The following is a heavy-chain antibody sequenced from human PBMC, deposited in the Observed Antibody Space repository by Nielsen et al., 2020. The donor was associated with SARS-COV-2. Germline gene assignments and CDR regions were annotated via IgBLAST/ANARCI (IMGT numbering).Heavy chain of an antibody. CDR2: TYYRSKWYN. D-gene: IGHD4-17*01. J-gene: IGHJ6*03. CDR1: GDSVSSSSAA. V-gene: IGHV6-1*01. Sequence: LRLSCAISGDSVSSSSAAWNWIRQSPSRGLEWLGRTYYRSKWYNDYAVSVKSRITINPDTSKNQFSLHLNSVTPEDSAVYYCARARGAYGDYYYYYYTDVWGKGTTVTVSS. CDR3: ARARGAYGDYYYYYYTDV.